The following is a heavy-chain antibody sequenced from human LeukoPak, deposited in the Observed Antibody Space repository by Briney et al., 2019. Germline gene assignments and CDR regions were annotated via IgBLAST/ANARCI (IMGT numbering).Heavy chain of an antibody. CDR2: ISSGTSYI. J-gene: IGHJ4*02. CDR1: GFTFNTYT. D-gene: IGHD6-13*01. Sequence: GGSLRLSCAASGFTFNTYTMNWVRQAPGKGLEWVSSISSGTSYIYYADSVKGRFTISRDNAKNSLYLQMNSLRAEDTAVYYCARVHHSSSWGTDDCWGQGTLVTVSS. V-gene: IGHV3-21*01. CDR3: ARVHHSSSWGTDDC.